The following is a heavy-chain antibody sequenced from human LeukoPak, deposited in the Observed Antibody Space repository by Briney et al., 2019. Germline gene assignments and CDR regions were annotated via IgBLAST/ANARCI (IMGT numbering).Heavy chain of an antibody. CDR3: AKWGDYDILTGYYVSDF. Sequence: GASLRLSCAASGFIFRNYAMSWVRQAPGKGLEWVSAITGSGDTTYYADSVKGRFTISRDNSKDTLYVEMNTLRAEDTAVYYCAKWGDYDILTGYYVSDFWGQGALVTVSS. D-gene: IGHD3-9*01. J-gene: IGHJ4*02. V-gene: IGHV3-23*01. CDR1: GFIFRNYA. CDR2: ITGSGDTT.